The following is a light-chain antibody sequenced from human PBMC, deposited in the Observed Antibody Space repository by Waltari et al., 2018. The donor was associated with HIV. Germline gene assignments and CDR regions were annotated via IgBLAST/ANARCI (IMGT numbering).Light chain of an antibody. J-gene: IGLJ2*01. CDR3: QSYDSSLRASV. CDR2: SDI. Sequence: QSALTQPPSVSGAPGQRVTISCTGNRSNIGAGYFVHWYQHLPGTAPKLLAYSDINLPSGVPDGFYCSKSGTSASLVITGLQAEDEADYSCQSYDSSLRASVFGGGTKLTVL. CDR1: RSNIGAGYF. V-gene: IGLV1-40*01.